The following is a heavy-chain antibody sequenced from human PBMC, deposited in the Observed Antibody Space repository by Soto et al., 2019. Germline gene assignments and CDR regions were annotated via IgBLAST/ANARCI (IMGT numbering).Heavy chain of an antibody. D-gene: IGHD3-3*02. CDR2: IYYSGST. V-gene: IGHV4-39*01. J-gene: IGHJ6*03. Sequence: SETLSLTCTVSDASISSSSYYWGWIRQPPGKGLEWIGSIYYSGSTYYNPSLKSRVTISVDMSKNQFSLELSSVTAADKAVYYCAISDFYYYYMDVWGIGTMVTVSS. CDR3: AISDFYYYYMDV. CDR1: DASISSSSYY.